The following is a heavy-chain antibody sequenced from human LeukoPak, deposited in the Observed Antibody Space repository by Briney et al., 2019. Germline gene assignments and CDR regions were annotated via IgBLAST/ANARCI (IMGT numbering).Heavy chain of an antibody. CDR2: INPHSGDT. V-gene: IGHV1-2*02. Sequence: ASVKVSCKASEYTFTGYYLHWVRQAPGQGLEWMGWINPHSGDTDYAQKFQGRVTMARDTSISTAYMELSRLRSDDTAVYYCARWGGHCTSGLCYYFDCWGQGTLVTVSS. D-gene: IGHD2-8*01. CDR3: ARWGGHCTSGLCYYFDC. CDR1: EYTFTGYY. J-gene: IGHJ4*02.